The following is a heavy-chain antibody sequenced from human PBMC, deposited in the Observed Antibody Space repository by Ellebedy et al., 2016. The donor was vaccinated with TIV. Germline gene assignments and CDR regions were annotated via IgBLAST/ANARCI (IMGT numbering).Heavy chain of an antibody. Sequence: GESLKISCAASGISLRSYAMSWVRQAPGKGLEWVSTIGGTGGTTYYRESVKGRFTVSRDNAKNTLYLQMNSLRAEDTAVYYCARVVPRGHYFGMDVWGQGTTVTVSS. CDR2: IGGTGGTT. CDR3: ARVVPRGHYFGMDV. J-gene: IGHJ6*02. V-gene: IGHV3-23*01. CDR1: GISLRSYA. D-gene: IGHD3-10*01.